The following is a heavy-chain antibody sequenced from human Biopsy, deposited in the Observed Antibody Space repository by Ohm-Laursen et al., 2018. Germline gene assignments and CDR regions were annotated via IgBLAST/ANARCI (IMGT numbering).Heavy chain of an antibody. J-gene: IGHJ4*02. D-gene: IGHD3/OR15-3a*01. Sequence: PGTLSLTFTVSGGSITADFWTWIRQTPGERLEWIGYRFHSGSPMYNPFLKSRVTISVDTSKGQFSLTLPFVTAADTAVYYCVRLNRRGNIIFFDYWGRGTLVTVSS. V-gene: IGHV4-59*08. CDR1: GGSITADF. CDR2: RFHSGSP. CDR3: VRLNRRGNIIFFDY.